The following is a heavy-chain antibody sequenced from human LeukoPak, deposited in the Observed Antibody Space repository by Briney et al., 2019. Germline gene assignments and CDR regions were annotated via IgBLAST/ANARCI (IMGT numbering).Heavy chain of an antibody. D-gene: IGHD3-22*01. CDR3: ARVQTAFPHSSGYYGRLYNWFDP. J-gene: IGHJ5*02. CDR1: GGSISSYY. CDR2: IYYSGST. V-gene: IGHV4-59*01. Sequence: PSETLSLTCTVSGGSISSYYWSWIRQPPGEGLEWIGYIYYSGSTNYNPFLKSRVTISVDTSKNQFSLKLSSVTAADTAVYYCARVQTAFPHSSGYYGRLYNWFDPWGQGTLVTVSS.